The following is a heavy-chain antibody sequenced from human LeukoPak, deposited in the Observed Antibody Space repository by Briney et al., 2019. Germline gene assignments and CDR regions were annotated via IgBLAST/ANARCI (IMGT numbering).Heavy chain of an antibody. V-gene: IGHV1-2*02. J-gene: IGHJ3*02. CDR1: GYTFTGDY. CDR3: ARDFLASTFDI. Sequence: ASVKVSCKASGYTFTGDYMHWLRQAPGQGLEWMGWINPNSGGTNYAQKFQGRVTMTRDTSISTAYMELSRLRSDDTAVYYCARDFLASTFDIWGQGTMVTVSS. CDR2: INPNSGGT.